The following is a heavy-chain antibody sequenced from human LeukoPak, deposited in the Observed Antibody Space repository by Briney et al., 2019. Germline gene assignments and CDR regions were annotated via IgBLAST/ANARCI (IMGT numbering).Heavy chain of an antibody. Sequence: QPGGSLRLSCAASGFTFSSYGMHWVRQAPGKGLEWVAVIWYDGSNKYYADSVKGRLTISRDNSKNTLYLQTNSLRAEDTAVYYCARLSPEFDYWGQGTLVTVSS. CDR1: GFTFSSYG. V-gene: IGHV3-33*01. CDR2: IWYDGSNK. CDR3: ARLSPEFDY. J-gene: IGHJ4*02. D-gene: IGHD1-14*01.